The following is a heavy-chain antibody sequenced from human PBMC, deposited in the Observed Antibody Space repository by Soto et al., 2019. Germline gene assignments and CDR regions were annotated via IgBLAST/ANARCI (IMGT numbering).Heavy chain of an antibody. CDR3: ARGRRIFDWFDP. D-gene: IGHD3-3*01. CDR2: IYYSGST. V-gene: IGHV4-30-4*01. J-gene: IGHJ5*02. CDR1: GGSISSGDYY. Sequence: QLQLQESGSGLVKPSQTLSLTCAVSGGSISSGDYYWSWIRQPPGKGLEWIGYIYYSGSTYYNPSLKSRVTISVDTPKNQFSLKLSSVTAADTAVYYCARGRRIFDWFDPWGQGTLVTVSS.